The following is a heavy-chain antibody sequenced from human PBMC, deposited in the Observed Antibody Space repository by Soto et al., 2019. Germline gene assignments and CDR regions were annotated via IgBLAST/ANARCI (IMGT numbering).Heavy chain of an antibody. V-gene: IGHV3-74*01. CDR1: GFTFSSYW. CDR2: INSDGSST. D-gene: IGHD1-26*01. J-gene: IGHJ2*01. Sequence: EVQLVESGGGLVQPGGSLRLSCAASGFTFSSYWMHWVRQAPGKGLVWVSRINSDGSSTSYADSVKGRFTISRDNAKNTLYLHMNSLRAEDTAVYYCERGGSLNWYFDLWGRGTLVTVSS. CDR3: ERGGSLNWYFDL.